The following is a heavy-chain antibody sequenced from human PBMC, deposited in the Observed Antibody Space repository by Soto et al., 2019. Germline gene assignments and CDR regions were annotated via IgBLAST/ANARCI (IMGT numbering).Heavy chain of an antibody. CDR2: ISAYNGNT. Sequence: ASVKVSCKASGYTFTSYGISWVRQAPGQGLEWMGWISAYNGNTNYAQKLQGRVTMTTDTSTSTAYMELRSLRSDDTAVYYCARRYYDFWSGYGIYYYMDVWGKGTTVTVSS. CDR3: ARRYYDFWSGYGIYYYMDV. CDR1: GYTFTSYG. V-gene: IGHV1-18*01. D-gene: IGHD3-3*01. J-gene: IGHJ6*03.